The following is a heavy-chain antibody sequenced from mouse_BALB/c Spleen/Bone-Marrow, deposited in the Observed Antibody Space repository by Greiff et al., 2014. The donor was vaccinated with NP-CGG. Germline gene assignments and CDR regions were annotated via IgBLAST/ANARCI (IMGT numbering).Heavy chain of an antibody. J-gene: IGHJ4*01. CDR2: ISTYSGNT. D-gene: IGHD2-14*01. V-gene: IGHV1-67*01. CDR3: ARRGYDFAMDY. CDR1: GYRFTDYA. Sequence: VQLQQSGPELVRPGVSAKISCKGSGYRFTDYAMHWVKQSHAKSLEWIGVISTYSGNTNYNQKFKGKATMTVDKSSSTAYMELARLTSEDSAIYYCARRGYDFAMDYWGQGTSVTVSS.